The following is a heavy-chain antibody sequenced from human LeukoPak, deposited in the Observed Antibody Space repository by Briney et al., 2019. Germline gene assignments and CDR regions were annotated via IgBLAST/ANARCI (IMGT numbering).Heavy chain of an antibody. Sequence: SETLSLTCTVSGGYISSYYWSWIRRPPGKGLEWIGYIYYSGSTNYNPSLKSRVTMSVDTPKNQFSLKLSSVTAADTAVYYCAWGNRAFDIWGQGTMVTVSS. V-gene: IGHV4-59*08. CDR2: IYYSGST. J-gene: IGHJ3*02. CDR1: GGYISSYY. D-gene: IGHD3-16*01. CDR3: AWGNRAFDI.